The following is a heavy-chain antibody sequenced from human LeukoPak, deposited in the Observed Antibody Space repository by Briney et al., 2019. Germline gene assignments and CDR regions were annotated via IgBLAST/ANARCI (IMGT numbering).Heavy chain of an antibody. J-gene: IGHJ4*02. Sequence: GESLKISCKGSGYMFTSDWIGWVRQMPGKGLEWMGIIYPGDSDTRYSPSFQGQVTISADKSISTAYLQWSSLKASDTAMYYCARTYCSSTSCYDFDYWGQGTLVTVSS. D-gene: IGHD2-2*01. V-gene: IGHV5-51*01. CDR1: GYMFTSDW. CDR2: IYPGDSDT. CDR3: ARTYCSSTSCYDFDY.